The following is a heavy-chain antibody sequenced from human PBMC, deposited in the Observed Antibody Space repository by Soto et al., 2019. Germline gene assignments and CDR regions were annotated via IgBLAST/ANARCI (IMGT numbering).Heavy chain of an antibody. CDR1: GDTFTTYD. Sequence: GASVKVSFKACGDTFTTYDINWLRQATGHGLEWMGWINPNSGNIGYAQRFQGRVTMTRDTAIRTAYMEVSSLRSDDTAVYYCARGRASGSYYLLDYWGQGTLVTVSS. V-gene: IGHV1-8*01. D-gene: IGHD3-10*01. J-gene: IGHJ4*02. CDR2: INPNSGNI. CDR3: ARGRASGSYYLLDY.